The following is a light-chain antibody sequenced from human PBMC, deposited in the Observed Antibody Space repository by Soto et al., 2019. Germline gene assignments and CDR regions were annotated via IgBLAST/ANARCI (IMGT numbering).Light chain of an antibody. CDR3: QQYGSSVWT. Sequence: EIVLTQSTGTLSLSPGDRATLSCRASQNVYSNSVAWYQQKPGQAPRLLIHGAFSRATGIPDRFSGRGSETDFTLIISRLEPEDFAVYYCQQYGSSVWTLGQGTKVEIK. CDR2: GAF. CDR1: QNVYSNS. J-gene: IGKJ1*01. V-gene: IGKV3-20*01.